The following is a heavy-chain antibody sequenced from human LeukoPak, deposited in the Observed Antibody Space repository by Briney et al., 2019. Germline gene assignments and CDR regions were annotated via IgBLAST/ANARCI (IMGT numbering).Heavy chain of an antibody. J-gene: IGHJ4*02. CDR2: TSGSGGTT. CDR1: GFTFNTYA. CDR3: AKDRLAWSSGFDY. V-gene: IGHV3-23*01. Sequence: PGGSLRLSCAASGFTFNTYAMSWARQAPGKGLEWISVTSGSGGTTYYADSVKGRFTISRDNSKNTVYLQMNSLRAEDTAVYYCAKDRLAWSSGFDYWGQGTLVTVSS. D-gene: IGHD3-10*01.